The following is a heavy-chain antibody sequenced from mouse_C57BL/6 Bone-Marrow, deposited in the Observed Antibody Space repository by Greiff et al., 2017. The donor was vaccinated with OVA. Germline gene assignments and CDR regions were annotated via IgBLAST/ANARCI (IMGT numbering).Heavy chain of an antibody. D-gene: IGHD1-1*01. CDR2: IWSGGST. V-gene: IGHV2-2*01. J-gene: IGHJ1*03. Sequence: QVQLQQSGPGLVQPSQSLSITCTVSGFSLTSYGVHWVRQSPGKGLEWLGVIWSGGSTDYNAAFISRLSISKDNSKSQVFFKMNSLQADDTAIYYCARLYHYVGWYFDVWGTGTTVTVSS. CDR3: ARLYHYVGWYFDV. CDR1: GFSLTSYG.